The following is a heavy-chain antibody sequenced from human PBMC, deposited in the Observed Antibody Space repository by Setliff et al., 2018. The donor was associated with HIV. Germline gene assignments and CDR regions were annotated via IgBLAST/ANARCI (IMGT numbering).Heavy chain of an antibody. J-gene: IGHJ4*02. CDR1: GGSFSDYY. CDR3: ARRPYYFDF. D-gene: IGHD6-6*01. CDR2: IYHSGST. Sequence: SETLSLTCAVYGGSFSDYYWSWIRQPPGKGLEWIGEIYHSGSTIYNPSLKSRVTISVDTSKNQFSLKLSSVTAADTAVYYCARRPYYFDFWGQGTLVTVS. V-gene: IGHV4-34*01.